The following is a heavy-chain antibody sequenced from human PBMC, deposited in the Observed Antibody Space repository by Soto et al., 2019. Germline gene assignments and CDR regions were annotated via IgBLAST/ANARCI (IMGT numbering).Heavy chain of an antibody. D-gene: IGHD3-16*01. V-gene: IGHV4-4*02. Sequence: SETLSHTCSVSSGSISSSNWWSWVRQPPGKGLEWIGEIYHSGSTNYNPSLKSRVTISVDKSKNQFSLKLSSVTAADTAVYYCSRDSSNASFDYWGQGTLLTVSS. J-gene: IGHJ4*02. CDR3: SRDSSNASFDY. CDR2: IYHSGST. CDR1: SGSISSSNW.